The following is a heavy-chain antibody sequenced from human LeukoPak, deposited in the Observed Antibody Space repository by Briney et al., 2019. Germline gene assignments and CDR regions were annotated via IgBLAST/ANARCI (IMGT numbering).Heavy chain of an antibody. D-gene: IGHD5-12*01. CDR3: ARGQADVDVVATITGWFDP. J-gene: IGHJ5*02. Sequence: SETLSLTCAVYGGSFSGYYWSWIRQPPGKGLEWIGEINHSGSTNYNPSLKSRVTISVDTSKNQFSLKLSSVTAADTAVYYCARGQADVDVVATITGWFDPWGQGTLVTVSS. V-gene: IGHV4-34*01. CDR1: GGSFSGYY. CDR2: INHSGST.